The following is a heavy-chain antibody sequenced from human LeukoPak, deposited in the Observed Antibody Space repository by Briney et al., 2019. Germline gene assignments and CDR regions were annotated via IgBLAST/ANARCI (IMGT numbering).Heavy chain of an antibody. Sequence: SVKVSCKASGDTFTNFAISWVRQAPGQGLEWMGGIIPTFGTANYAQKFQSRVTITADESTSTVYMELSSLRFEDTAMYYCAREHDDDLSPGGDTFDIWGQGTMVTVSS. CDR2: IIPTFGTA. J-gene: IGHJ3*02. D-gene: IGHD3-3*01. CDR3: AREHDDDLSPGGDTFDI. V-gene: IGHV1-69*13. CDR1: GDTFTNFA.